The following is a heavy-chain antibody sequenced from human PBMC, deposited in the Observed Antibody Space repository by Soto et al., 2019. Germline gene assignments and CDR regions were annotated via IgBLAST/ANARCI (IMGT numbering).Heavy chain of an antibody. CDR2: VSTRNTDT. CDR1: GYTFTAYG. CDR3: ARELNTDSSAYYSFAY. J-gene: IGHJ4*02. D-gene: IGHD3-22*01. V-gene: IGHV1-18*01. Sequence: QVNLVQSGPEVKMPGASVKVSCKTSGYTFTAYGLAWRRQAPGQRPEWMGWVSTRNTDTNYAQKFQGRVTMTTDTSTTTTYMELRSLRSADTAVYYCARELNTDSSAYYSFAYWGQGTLVTVSS.